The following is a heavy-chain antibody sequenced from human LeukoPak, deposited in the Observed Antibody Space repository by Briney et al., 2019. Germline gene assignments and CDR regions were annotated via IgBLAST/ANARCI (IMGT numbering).Heavy chain of an antibody. CDR1: GFTFDDYA. Sequence: GRSLRLSCAASGFTFDDYAMHWVRQAPGKGLEWVSGISWNSGSIGYADSVKGRFTISRDNAKNSLYLQMNSLRAEDTALYYCAKDQAVADYWYFDLWGRGTLVTVSS. V-gene: IGHV3-9*01. D-gene: IGHD6-19*01. CDR3: AKDQAVADYWYFDL. J-gene: IGHJ2*01. CDR2: ISWNSGSI.